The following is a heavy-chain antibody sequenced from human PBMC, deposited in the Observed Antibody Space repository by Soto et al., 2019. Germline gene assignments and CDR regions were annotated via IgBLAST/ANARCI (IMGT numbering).Heavy chain of an antibody. CDR1: GFTFSTYV. CDR3: AKTDSPQITIFGVVIPAGMDV. J-gene: IGHJ6*02. Sequence: GGSLRLSCEASGFTFSTYVMSWVRQAPGKGLEWVSAISGGGSTYYADSVKGRFTISRDNSKSTLDLQMNSLRDGDTAVYYCAKTDSPQITIFGVVIPAGMDVWGQGTTVRVSS. D-gene: IGHD3-3*01. CDR2: ISGGGST. V-gene: IGHV3-23*01.